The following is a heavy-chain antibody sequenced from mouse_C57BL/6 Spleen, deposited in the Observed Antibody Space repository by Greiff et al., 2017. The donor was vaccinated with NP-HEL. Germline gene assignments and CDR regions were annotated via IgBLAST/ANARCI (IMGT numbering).Heavy chain of an antibody. D-gene: IGHD1-1*01. CDR3: AREGEYYGSSYFAY. CDR1: GFTFSDYG. Sequence: EVKLQESGGGLVKPGGSLKLSCAASGFTFSDYGMHWVRQAPEKGLEWVAYISSGSSTNYYADTVKGRFTISRDNSKNTLFLQMTSLRSEDAAMYYCAREGEYYGSSYFAYWGQGTLVTVSA. J-gene: IGHJ3*01. CDR2: ISSGSSTN. V-gene: IGHV5-17*01.